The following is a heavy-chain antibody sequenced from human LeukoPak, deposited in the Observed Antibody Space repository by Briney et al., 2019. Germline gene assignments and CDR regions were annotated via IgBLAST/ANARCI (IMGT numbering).Heavy chain of an antibody. D-gene: IGHD1-26*01. V-gene: IGHV1-46*01. Sequence: ASVKVSCKASGGTFSSYAISWVRQAPGQGLEWMGIINPSGGSTSYAQKFQGRVTMTRDTSTSTVYMELSSLRSEGTAVYYCAREFGALVGATEGEDAFDIWGQGTMVTVSS. J-gene: IGHJ3*02. CDR2: INPSGGST. CDR1: GGTFSSYA. CDR3: AREFGALVGATEGEDAFDI.